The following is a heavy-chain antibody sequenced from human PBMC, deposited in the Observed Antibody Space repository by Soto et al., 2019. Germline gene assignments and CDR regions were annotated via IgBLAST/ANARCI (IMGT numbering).Heavy chain of an antibody. CDR1: GVTFDDYG. V-gene: IGHV3-20*04. CDR2: INWNGDST. J-gene: IGHJ6*02. Sequence: GGSLRLSCAASGVTFDDYGMSWVRQAPVVGLEWVSGINWNGDSTGYADSVKGRFTMSRDNAKNSLYLQMNSLRAEDTALYYCARHYYDGSGYFTPLYYYYYYGMDVWGQGT. CDR3: ARHYYDGSGYFTPLYYYYYYGMDV. D-gene: IGHD3-22*01.